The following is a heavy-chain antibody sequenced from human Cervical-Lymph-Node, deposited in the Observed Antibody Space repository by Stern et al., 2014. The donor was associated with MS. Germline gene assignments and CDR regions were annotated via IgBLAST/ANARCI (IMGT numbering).Heavy chain of an antibody. CDR2: ISPLFGTT. Sequence: MQLVQSGAEVKKPGSSMKVSCKASGGTFSSIEISWVRQAPGQGLEWLGGISPLFGTTNIAQKVQGRVTIVADESTNTVNMELSSLRSEDTAVYYCVRDQGGIAASWGQGTLVTVS. CDR1: GGTFSSIE. CDR3: VRDQGGIAAS. D-gene: IGHD6-13*01. V-gene: IGHV1-69*01. J-gene: IGHJ4*02.